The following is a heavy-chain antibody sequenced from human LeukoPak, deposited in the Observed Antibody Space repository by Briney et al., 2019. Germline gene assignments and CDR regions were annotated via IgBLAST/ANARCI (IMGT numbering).Heavy chain of an antibody. D-gene: IGHD6-13*01. CDR2: IYYSGST. V-gene: IGHV4-39*01. CDR1: GGSISSSTYY. CDR3: ARLRQHLAPIDY. J-gene: IGHJ4*02. Sequence: SETLSLNCTVSGGSISSSTYYWGWIRQPPGRGLEWIGNIYYSGSTYYNPSLKSRVTISVDTSKNQFSLKLTSVTAADTAVYYCARLRQHLAPIDYWGQGTLVTVSS.